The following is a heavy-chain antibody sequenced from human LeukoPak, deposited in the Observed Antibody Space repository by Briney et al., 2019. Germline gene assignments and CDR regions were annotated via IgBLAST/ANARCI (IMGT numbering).Heavy chain of an antibody. D-gene: IGHD3-3*01. Sequence: ASVKVSCKVSGYTLTELSMRWVRQAPGKGLEWMGGFDPVFGETIYAQKFQGRVTMTEDTSTDTAYMELSSLRSEDTAVYYCARSIRFRFLEWLSTPYYYYGMDVWGQETTVTVSS. V-gene: IGHV1-24*01. CDR3: ARSIRFRFLEWLSTPYYYYGMDV. CDR1: GYTLTELS. J-gene: IGHJ6*02. CDR2: FDPVFGET.